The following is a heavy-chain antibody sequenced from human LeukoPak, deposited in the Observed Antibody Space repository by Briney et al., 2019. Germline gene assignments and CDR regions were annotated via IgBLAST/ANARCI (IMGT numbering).Heavy chain of an antibody. CDR1: GFTFTSSA. D-gene: IGHD1-26*01. Sequence: GASVKVSCKASGFTFTSSAMQWVRQARGQRLEWIGWIVVGSGNTNYAQKFQERVTITRDMSTSTAYMGLSSLRSEDTAVYYCAAAPSGSYLGDVYFDLWGRGTLVTVSS. J-gene: IGHJ2*01. CDR3: AAAPSGSYLGDVYFDL. CDR2: IVVGSGNT. V-gene: IGHV1-58*02.